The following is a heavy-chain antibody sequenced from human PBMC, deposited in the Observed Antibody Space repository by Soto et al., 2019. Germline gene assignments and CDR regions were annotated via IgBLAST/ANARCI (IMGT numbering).Heavy chain of an antibody. CDR1: GFTFSSYA. J-gene: IGHJ3*02. CDR3: ANVAVAGDDAFDI. V-gene: IGHV3-23*01. Sequence: GGSLRLSCAASGFTFSSYAMSWVRQAPGKGLEWVTVISGSGGSTYYADSVKGRFTISRDNSKNTLYLQMNSLRAEDTAVYYCANVAVAGDDAFDIWGQGTMVTVSS. D-gene: IGHD6-19*01. CDR2: ISGSGGST.